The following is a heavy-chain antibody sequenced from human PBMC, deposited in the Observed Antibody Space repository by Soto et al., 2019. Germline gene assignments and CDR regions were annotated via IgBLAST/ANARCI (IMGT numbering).Heavy chain of an antibody. D-gene: IGHD1-26*01. Sequence: SETLSLTCGVSGGSISSGGYSWSWIRQPPGKGLEWIGYIYHSGSTYYNPSLKNRVTISTMSNNKFSLELSSVTAADTAVYYCTRGLFSGSSYSGSWYYFDSWGQGTMVTVSS. CDR2: IYHSGST. CDR1: GGSISSGGYS. V-gene: IGHV4-30-2*01. J-gene: IGHJ4*02. CDR3: TRGLFSGSSYSGSWYYFDS.